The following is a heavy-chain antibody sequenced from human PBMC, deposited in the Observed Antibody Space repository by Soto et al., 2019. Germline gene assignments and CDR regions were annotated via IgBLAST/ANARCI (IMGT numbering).Heavy chain of an antibody. J-gene: IGHJ6*02. V-gene: IGHV1-69*01. Sequence: QVQLVQSGAEVKKPGSSVKVSCKASGGTFRSYSISWVRQAPGQGLEWMGGIIPIFDITNYAQKFQGRVTITEDESTSTAYMELSSLGSDDTAVYYCARPDEGGYSSNHHYYYALDVWGQGTTVTV. CDR3: ARPDEGGYSSNHHYYYALDV. CDR1: GGTFRSYS. CDR2: IIPIFDIT. D-gene: IGHD3-22*01.